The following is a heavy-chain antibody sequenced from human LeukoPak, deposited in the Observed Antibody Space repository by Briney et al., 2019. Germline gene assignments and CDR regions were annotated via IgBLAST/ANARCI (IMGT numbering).Heavy chain of an antibody. CDR1: GGTFSSYA. Sequence: GASVNVSCKASGGTFSSYAISWVRQAPGQGLEWMGRIIPILGIANYAQKFQGRVTITADKSTSTAYMELSSLRSEDTAVYYCARESQFGDILTGPNWFDPWGQGTLVTVSS. CDR3: ARESQFGDILTGPNWFDP. CDR2: IIPILGIA. V-gene: IGHV1-69*04. D-gene: IGHD3-9*01. J-gene: IGHJ5*02.